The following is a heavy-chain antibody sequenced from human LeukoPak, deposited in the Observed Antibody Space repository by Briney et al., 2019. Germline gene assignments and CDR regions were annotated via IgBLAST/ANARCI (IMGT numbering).Heavy chain of an antibody. J-gene: IGHJ4*02. CDR2: ISGSGGST. V-gene: IGHV3-23*01. CDR3: AKSPTRITMVRGVDY. CDR1: GFTFSSYA. Sequence: AGSLRLSCAASGFTFSSYAMSWVRQAPGKGLEWVSAISGSGGSTYYADSVKGRFTISRDNSKNTLYLQMNSLRAEDTAVYYCAKSPTRITMVRGVDYWGQGTLVTVSS. D-gene: IGHD3-10*01.